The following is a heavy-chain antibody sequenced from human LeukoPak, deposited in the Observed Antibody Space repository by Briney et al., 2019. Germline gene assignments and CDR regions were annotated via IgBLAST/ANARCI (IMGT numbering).Heavy chain of an antibody. CDR1: GFSFSRSY. D-gene: IGHD5-12*01. CDR2: TKQDGVDK. J-gene: IGHJ4*02. Sequence: GGSLRLSCAASGFSFSRSYMNWVRQAPGKGLEWVATTKQDGVDKYYVDSVKGRFTISRDTAKNSLFLQMNSLRAEDTAVYYCARDPSRYDLDYWGQGTLVTVSS. V-gene: IGHV3-7*01. CDR3: ARDPSRYDLDY.